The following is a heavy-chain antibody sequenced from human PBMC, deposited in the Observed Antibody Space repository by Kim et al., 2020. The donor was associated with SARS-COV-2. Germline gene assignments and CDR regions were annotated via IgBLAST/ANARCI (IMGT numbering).Heavy chain of an antibody. CDR3: PKEVLAGGWDV. D-gene: IGHD3-3*02. V-gene: IGHV3-9*01. J-gene: IGHJ6*02. CDR1: GFTFPDHA. CDR2: INGNGGGA. Sequence: GGSLRLSCITSGFTFPDHAMHWVRQAPGKGLEWVSGINGNGGGAGYADSVKGRFTTSIDKAKNTLYLQMNSLRAEDTALYYCPKEVLAGGWDVWGQGTPVTVS.